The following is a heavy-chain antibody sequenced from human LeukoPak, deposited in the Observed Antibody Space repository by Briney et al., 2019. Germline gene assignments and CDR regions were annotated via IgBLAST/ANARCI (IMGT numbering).Heavy chain of an antibody. CDR1: GGTFSSYA. CDR3: ARDSHKITIFGVASRKYYNMDV. J-gene: IGHJ6*03. Sequence: GSSVKVSCKASGGTFSSYAISWVRQAPGQGLEWMGGIIPIFGTANYAQKFQGRVTITADKSTSTAYMELSSLRSEDTAVYYCARDSHKITIFGVASRKYYNMDVWGKGTTVTVSS. V-gene: IGHV1-69*06. CDR2: IIPIFGTA. D-gene: IGHD3-3*01.